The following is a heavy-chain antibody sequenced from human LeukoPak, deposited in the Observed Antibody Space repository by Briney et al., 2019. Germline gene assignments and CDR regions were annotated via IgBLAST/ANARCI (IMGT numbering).Heavy chain of an antibody. J-gene: IGHJ2*01. CDR3: TRTLGQLVHGRRYWYFDL. CDR1: GFSLSTSGMR. Sequence: SGPALVKPTQTLTLTCTFSGFSLSTSGMRVSWIRQAPGKALEWLARIDRDDDKFYNTSLKTRLTISKDTSKNQVVLTMTDMDAVDTGTYFCTRTLGQLVHGRRYWYFDLWGRGTLVTVSS. D-gene: IGHD1-1*01. V-gene: IGHV2-70*04. CDR2: IDRDDDK.